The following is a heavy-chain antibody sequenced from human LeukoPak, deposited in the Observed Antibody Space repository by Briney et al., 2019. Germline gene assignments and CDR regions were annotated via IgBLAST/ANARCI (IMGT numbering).Heavy chain of an antibody. D-gene: IGHD5-24*01. J-gene: IGHJ4*02. CDR1: GGSFSGYY. Sequence: PSETLSLTCAVYGGSFSGYYWTWIRQPPGKGLEWIGEINHSGSTNYNPSLKSRVTISIDTSKNQFSLRLSSVTAADTAAYYCARGRSLDYWGQGTLVTVSS. CDR2: INHSGST. CDR3: ARGRSLDY. V-gene: IGHV4-34*01.